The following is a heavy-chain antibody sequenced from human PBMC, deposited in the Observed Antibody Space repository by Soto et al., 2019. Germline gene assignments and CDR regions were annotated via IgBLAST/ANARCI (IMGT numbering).Heavy chain of an antibody. J-gene: IGHJ6*02. CDR2: IYYSGST. Sequence: SETLSLTCTVSGGSISSSSYYWGWIRQPPGKGLEWIGSIYYSGSTYYNPSLKSRVTISVDTSKNQFSLKLSSVTAADTAVHYCARHGVVRGVIMPDMDVWGQGTTVTVSS. D-gene: IGHD3-10*01. V-gene: IGHV4-39*01. CDR3: ARHGVVRGVIMPDMDV. CDR1: GGSISSSSYY.